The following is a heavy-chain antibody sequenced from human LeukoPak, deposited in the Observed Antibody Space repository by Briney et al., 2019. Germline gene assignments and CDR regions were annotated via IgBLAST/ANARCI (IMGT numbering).Heavy chain of an antibody. J-gene: IGHJ4*02. CDR1: GFTFSSYA. D-gene: IGHD3-22*01. V-gene: IGHV3-30-3*01. CDR2: ISYDGSNK. CDR3: ARGTYYYDSSGYYNLDY. Sequence: RGSLRLSCAASGFTFSSYAMHWVRQAPGKGLEWVAVISYDGSNKYYADSVKGRFTISRDNSKNTLYLQMNSLRAEDTAVYYCARGTYYYDSSGYYNLDYWGQGTLVTVSS.